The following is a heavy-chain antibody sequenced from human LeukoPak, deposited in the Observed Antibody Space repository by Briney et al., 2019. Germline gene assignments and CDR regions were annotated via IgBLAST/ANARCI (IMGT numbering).Heavy chain of an antibody. J-gene: IGHJ4*02. CDR3: ARDRGLYDYVWGCYRPHYFDY. CDR2: IYYSGST. D-gene: IGHD3-16*02. Sequence: SETLPLTCTVSGGSVSSGSYYWSWIRQPPGKGLEWIGYIYYSGSTNYNPSLKSRVTISVDTSKNQFSLKLSSVTAADTAVYYCARDRGLYDYVWGCYRPHYFDYWGQGTLVTVSS. CDR1: GGSVSSGSYY. V-gene: IGHV4-61*01.